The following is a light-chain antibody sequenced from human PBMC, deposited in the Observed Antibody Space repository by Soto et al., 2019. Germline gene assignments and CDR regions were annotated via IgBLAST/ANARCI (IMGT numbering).Light chain of an antibody. Sequence: EIVMTQSPATLSVSPGEIATLSLMANKNIYSNVAWYQQRPGQAPRLLIYRASTRATGIPARFSGSGSGTEFTLTISSLQSEDFTVYSCLQYHNLWAFGQGTKVDIK. CDR2: RAS. V-gene: IGKV3-15*01. CDR1: KNIYSN. J-gene: IGKJ1*01. CDR3: LQYHNLWA.